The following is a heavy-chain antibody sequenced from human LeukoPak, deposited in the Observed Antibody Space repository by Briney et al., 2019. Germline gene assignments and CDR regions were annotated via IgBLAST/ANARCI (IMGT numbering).Heavy chain of an antibody. Sequence: QQGGSLRLSCAASRFTFSSYWMSWVRQAPGKGLEWVANIKQDGSEIHYVDSVRGRFTISRDNARNSLYLQMNSLRAEDTAVYYCARDTRGIFDYWGQGTLVTVSS. J-gene: IGHJ4*02. CDR1: RFTFSSYW. CDR3: ARDTRGIFDY. CDR2: IKQDGSEI. D-gene: IGHD3-10*01. V-gene: IGHV3-7*01.